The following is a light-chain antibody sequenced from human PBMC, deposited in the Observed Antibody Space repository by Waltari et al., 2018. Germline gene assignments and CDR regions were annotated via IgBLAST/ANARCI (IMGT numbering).Light chain of an antibody. V-gene: IGKV1-5*03. CDR1: QSISSW. CDR2: KAS. J-gene: IGKJ1*01. Sequence: DIQMTQSPSTLSASVGDRVTITCRASQSISSWLAWYQQKPGKAPNLLIYKASNVESGVPSRFSGRGSGTEFTLTISSLQPDDFATYYCQQYNSYWTFGQGTKVEIK. CDR3: QQYNSYWT.